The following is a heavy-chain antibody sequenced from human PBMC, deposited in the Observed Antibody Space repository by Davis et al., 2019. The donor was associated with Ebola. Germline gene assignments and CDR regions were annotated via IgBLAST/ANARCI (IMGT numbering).Heavy chain of an antibody. V-gene: IGHV3-7*03. CDR2: IKEDGSEK. D-gene: IGHD2-2*01. J-gene: IGHJ4*02. CDR1: GFTFSSYW. CDR3: VKDIGVTTAAIGY. Sequence: GESLKISCAASGFTFSSYWMNWVRQAPGKGLEWVANIKEDGSEKYYVDSVKGRFTISRDNSKNSLYLQMNSLRVEDTALYYCVKDIGVTTAAIGYWGQGALVTVSS.